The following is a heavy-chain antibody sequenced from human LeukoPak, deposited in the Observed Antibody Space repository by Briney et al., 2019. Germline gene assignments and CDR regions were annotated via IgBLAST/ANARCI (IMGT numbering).Heavy chain of an antibody. CDR3: ARGRDYSDY. J-gene: IGHJ4*02. CDR1: GFAFTSYW. CDR2: INQDGSGK. V-gene: IGHV3-7*01. Sequence: GGSLRLSCAASGFAFTSYWMNWVRQAPGKGLEWVANINQDGSGKYYVNPVKGRFTISRDNAENSLSLQMNSLRAEDTAVYYCARGRDYSDYWGQGTLVTVSS.